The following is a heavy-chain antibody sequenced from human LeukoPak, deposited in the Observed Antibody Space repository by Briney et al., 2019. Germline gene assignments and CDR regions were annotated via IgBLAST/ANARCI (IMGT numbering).Heavy chain of an antibody. J-gene: IGHJ4*01. D-gene: IGHD6-19*01. CDR3: ARDQEQWLPRGLDY. CDR1: GFTFSSYG. V-gene: IGHV3-33*01. CDR2: IWYDGSNK. Sequence: GGSLRLSCAASGFTFSSYGMHWVRQAPGKGLEWVAVIWYDGSNKYYADSVKGRFTISRDNSKNTLYLQMNSLRAEDTAVYYCARDQEQWLPRGLDYWGQEPWSPSPQ.